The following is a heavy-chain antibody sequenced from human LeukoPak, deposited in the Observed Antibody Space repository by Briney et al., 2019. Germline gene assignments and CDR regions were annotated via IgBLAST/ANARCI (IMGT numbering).Heavy chain of an antibody. V-gene: IGHV3-64D*06. Sequence: PGGFLRLSCSASGFTFSSYGMHWVRQAPGKGLEYVSAISSNGRGTYYADSVKGRFTISRDNTENTLYLQMSSLRAEDTAVYYCVKGPWGYNNSQLEYWGQGTLVTVSS. CDR2: ISSNGRGT. CDR1: GFTFSSYG. D-gene: IGHD5-18*01. CDR3: VKGPWGYNNSQLEY. J-gene: IGHJ4*02.